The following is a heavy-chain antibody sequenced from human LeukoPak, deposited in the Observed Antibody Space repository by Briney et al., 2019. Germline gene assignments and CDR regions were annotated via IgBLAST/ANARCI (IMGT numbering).Heavy chain of an antibody. CDR2: ISSSGSSI. Sequence: AGGSLRLSCAASGFTFSSYEMNWVRQPPGKGLEWVSYISSSGSSIYYADSVMGRFTISRDNAKNSLYLQMNGLRAEDTAVYYCAKDHSGSYYGPFDSWGQGTLVTVSS. CDR1: GFTFSSYE. D-gene: IGHD1-26*01. V-gene: IGHV3-48*03. J-gene: IGHJ4*02. CDR3: AKDHSGSYYGPFDS.